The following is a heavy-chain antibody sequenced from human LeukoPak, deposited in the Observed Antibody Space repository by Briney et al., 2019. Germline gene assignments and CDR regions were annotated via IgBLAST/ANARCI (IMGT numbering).Heavy chain of an antibody. CDR3: ARDPDVVRGVHFDY. J-gene: IGHJ4*02. CDR2: INQHGSEQ. D-gene: IGHD3-10*01. V-gene: IGHV3-7*03. CDR1: GFKFSNDW. Sequence: GGSLRLSCAATGFKFSNDWMNWVRQAPGKGLEWVANINQHGSEQYYADSVRGRFTISRDNSRNSLYPQMNSLRGEDTAVYYCARDPDVVRGVHFDYWGQGALVTVSS.